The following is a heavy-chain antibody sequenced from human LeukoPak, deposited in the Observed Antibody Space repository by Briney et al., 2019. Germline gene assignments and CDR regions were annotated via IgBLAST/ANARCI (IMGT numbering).Heavy chain of an antibody. J-gene: IGHJ5*02. CDR1: GGSFSGYY. V-gene: IGHV4-34*01. D-gene: IGHD3-22*01. Sequence: SGTLSLTCAVYGGSFSGYYWSWIRQPPGKGLEWIGEINHSGSTNYNPSLKSRVTISVDTSKNQFSLKLSSVTAADTAVYYCASHVVYYYDSSGYYGRRGSGFDPWGQGTLVTVSS. CDR3: ASHVVYYYDSSGYYGRRGSGFDP. CDR2: INHSGST.